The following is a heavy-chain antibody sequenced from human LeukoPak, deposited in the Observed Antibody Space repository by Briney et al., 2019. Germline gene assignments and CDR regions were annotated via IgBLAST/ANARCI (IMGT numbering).Heavy chain of an antibody. CDR3: ARFESDTPRPFDY. CDR2: IIPIFGTA. V-gene: IGHV1-69*13. Sequence: GASVKVSCKASGGTFSGYAISWVRQAPGQGLEWMGGIIPIFGTANYAQKFQGRVTITADESTSTAYMELRSLRSDDTAVYYCARFESDTPRPFDYWGQGTLVTVSS. CDR1: GGTFSGYA. J-gene: IGHJ4*02. D-gene: IGHD2-21*01.